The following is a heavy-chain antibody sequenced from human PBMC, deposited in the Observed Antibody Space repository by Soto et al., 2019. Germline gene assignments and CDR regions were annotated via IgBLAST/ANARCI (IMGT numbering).Heavy chain of an antibody. CDR1: GVSVTGYY. J-gene: IGHJ4*02. V-gene: IGHV4-59*02. CDR2: VYHTGNT. CDR3: AREQYNWKL. Sequence: SETLSLTCSVSGVSVTGYYWTWIRHSPGKELEWIGYVYHTGNTYYNPSLKSRVTISLDTSKNQVSLRLRSVTAADTAVYYCAREQYNWKLWGQGTLVTVSS. D-gene: IGHD1-20*01.